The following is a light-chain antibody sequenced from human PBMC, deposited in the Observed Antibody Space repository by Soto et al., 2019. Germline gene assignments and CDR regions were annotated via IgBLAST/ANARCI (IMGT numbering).Light chain of an antibody. CDR3: SSYTSSRAYV. V-gene: IGLV2-14*01. CDR2: EVS. Sequence: QSALTQPASVSGSPGQSITISCTGTSSDVGGYNYVSWYQQQSGKAPKLMIHEVSNRPSGVSNRFSGSKSGNTASLTISGLQAEDEADYYCSSYTSSRAYVFGIGTKGTVL. CDR1: SSDVGGYNY. J-gene: IGLJ1*01.